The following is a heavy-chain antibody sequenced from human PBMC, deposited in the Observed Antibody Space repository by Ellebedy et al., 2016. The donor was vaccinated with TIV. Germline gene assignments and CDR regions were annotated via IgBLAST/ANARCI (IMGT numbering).Heavy chain of an antibody. CDR3: ARKNDDYGGYNWFDP. J-gene: IGHJ5*02. Sequence: ASVKVSCKASGGTFSSYAISWVRQAPGQGLEWMGGIIPIFGTANYAQKFQGRVTITADESTSTAYMELSSLRSEDTAVYYCARKNDDYGGYNWFDPWGQGTLVTVSS. D-gene: IGHD4-23*01. CDR2: IIPIFGTA. V-gene: IGHV1-69*13. CDR1: GGTFSSYA.